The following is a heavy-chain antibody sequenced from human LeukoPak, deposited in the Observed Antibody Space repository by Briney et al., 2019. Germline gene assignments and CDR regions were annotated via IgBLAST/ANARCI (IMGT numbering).Heavy chain of an antibody. J-gene: IGHJ4*02. V-gene: IGHV4-59*01. D-gene: IGHD3-9*01. CDR1: GGSISSYY. Sequence: SETLSLTCTVSGGSISSYYRSWIRQPPGKGLQWIGYIYYSGSTNYNPSLQSRVTISVDTSKNQFSLKLSSVTAADTAVYYCARDRGHTIFDYWGQGTLVTVSS. CDR2: IYYSGST. CDR3: ARDRGHTIFDY.